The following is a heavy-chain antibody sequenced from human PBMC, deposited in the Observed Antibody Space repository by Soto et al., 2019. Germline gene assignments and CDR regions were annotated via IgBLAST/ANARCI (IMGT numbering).Heavy chain of an antibody. D-gene: IGHD6-19*01. CDR3: ARGSYYSGWV. CDR1: GGSVSNTRAA. V-gene: IGHV6-1*01. J-gene: IGHJ4*02. Sequence: TLTLTGAISGGSVSNTRAAWRWIRQSPSRGLEWLGRTYYRSKWYSDYAVSVKSRITINPDTSKNQFSLQLNSVTPEDTAVYYCARGSYYSGWVWGQGTLVTVFS. CDR2: TYYRSKWYS.